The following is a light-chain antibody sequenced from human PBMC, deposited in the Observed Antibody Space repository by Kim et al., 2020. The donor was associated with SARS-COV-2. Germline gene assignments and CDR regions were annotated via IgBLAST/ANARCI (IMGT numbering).Light chain of an antibody. Sequence: VFPGESATRSCRASQSVATKLAWYQQNPRQAPRLLIYGAYTRATGVPDRFSGSGSGAEFTLTISSLQSKDSAVYYCQQYENWPRTFGPGTKVDIK. CDR1: QSVATK. CDR2: GAY. V-gene: IGKV3-15*01. J-gene: IGKJ1*01. CDR3: QQYENWPRT.